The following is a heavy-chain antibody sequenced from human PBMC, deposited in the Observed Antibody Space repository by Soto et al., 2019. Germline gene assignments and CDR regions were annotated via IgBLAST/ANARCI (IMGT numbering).Heavy chain of an antibody. Sequence: AASVKVSCKASGYIFINYGITWVRQAPGQGLEWMGWISGYNGNTKYADKLQGRVTMTTDTSTTTAYMELRSLGSDDTAVYYCARDEVPAANWLDRWGQGTLVTVSS. J-gene: IGHJ5*02. CDR1: GYIFINYG. CDR2: ISGYNGNT. V-gene: IGHV1-18*01. CDR3: ARDEVPAANWLDR. D-gene: IGHD2-2*01.